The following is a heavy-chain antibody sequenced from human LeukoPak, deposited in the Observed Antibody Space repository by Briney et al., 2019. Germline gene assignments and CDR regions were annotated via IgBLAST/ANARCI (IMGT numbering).Heavy chain of an antibody. CDR3: AVGFWRYDSTGPLNY. CDR1: GFTFSSYA. Sequence: GGSLRLSCAASGFTFSSYALHWVRQAPGKGLEWVVVISYDGSNKYYADSVKGRFTISRDNSKNTLYLQMNSLRAEDTAVYYCAVGFWRYDSTGPLNYWGQGTLVTVSS. V-gene: IGHV3-30-3*01. CDR2: ISYDGSNK. J-gene: IGHJ4*02. D-gene: IGHD3-22*01.